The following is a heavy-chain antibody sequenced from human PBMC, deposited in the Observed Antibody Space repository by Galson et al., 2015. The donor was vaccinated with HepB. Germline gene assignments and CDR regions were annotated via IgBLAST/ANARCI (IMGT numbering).Heavy chain of an antibody. CDR2: IIPLLGIR. CDR1: GGTFGSYS. V-gene: IGHV1-69*04. Sequence: SVKVSCKASGGTFGSYSVNWVRQAPGQGLEWMGRIIPLLGIRNYAQKFQGRITITADKSTGTAYMELSSLRSDDTAVFYCARDPYYDILTGYYYAFDIWGQWTTVTFAS. D-gene: IGHD3-9*01. J-gene: IGHJ3*02. CDR3: ARDPYYDILTGYYYAFDI.